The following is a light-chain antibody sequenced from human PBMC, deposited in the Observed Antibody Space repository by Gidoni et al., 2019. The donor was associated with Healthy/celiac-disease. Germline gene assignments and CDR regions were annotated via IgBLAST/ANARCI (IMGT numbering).Light chain of an antibody. CDR2: DVS. CDR1: SSDVGGYHY. J-gene: IGLJ2*01. V-gene: IGLV2-11*01. Sequence: QSALTQPCSVSGSPGQSGTISCTGTSSDVGGYHYVSWYQQHPGKAPKLMIYDVSKRPSGVPDRFSGSKSGNTASLTISGLQAEDEADYYCCSYAGSYTFGVVFCGGTKLTVL. CDR3: CSYAGSYTFGVV.